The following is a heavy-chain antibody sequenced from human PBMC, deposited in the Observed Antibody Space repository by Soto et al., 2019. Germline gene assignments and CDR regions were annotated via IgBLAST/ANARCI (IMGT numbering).Heavy chain of an antibody. J-gene: IGHJ4*02. CDR2: ISSSGSTI. Sequence: QVQLVESGGGLVKPGGSLRLSCAASGFAFSDPYMSWIRQAPGKGLEWISYISSSGSTIYHADSVKGRFTISRDNAKKSLYLQMDSLTADDTAVYYCARGGASVTTPFDCWGQGTQVTVSS. D-gene: IGHD4-17*01. CDR1: GFAFSDPY. V-gene: IGHV3-11*01. CDR3: ARGGASVTTPFDC.